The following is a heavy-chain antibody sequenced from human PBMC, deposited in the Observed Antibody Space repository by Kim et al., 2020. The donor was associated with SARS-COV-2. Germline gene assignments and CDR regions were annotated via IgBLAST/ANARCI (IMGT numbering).Heavy chain of an antibody. CDR2: IDYSGST. V-gene: IGHV4-61*01. CDR1: GGSVSSGSYY. D-gene: IGHD3-10*01. CDR3: ARGSGPMATRLFDY. J-gene: IGHJ4*02. Sequence: SETLSLTCTVSGGSVSSGSYYWSWIRQPPGKGLEWIGYIDYSGSTNYNPALKSRVTITVDTTKNQFSLKLSSVTAADTAVYYCARGSGPMATRLFDYWGQGTLVTVSS.